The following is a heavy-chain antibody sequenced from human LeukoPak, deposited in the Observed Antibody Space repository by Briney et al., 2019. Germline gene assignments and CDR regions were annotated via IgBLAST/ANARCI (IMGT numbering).Heavy chain of an antibody. CDR2: IYNSGST. D-gene: IGHD6-13*01. V-gene: IGHV4-4*07. Sequence: PSETLSLTCTDSGGSISSYYWSWIRQPAGKGLEWIGHIYNSGSTNYNPSLKGRVTMSVATSKNQFSLHLSSVTAADTAVYYCARSAFLVTAPGLYYFDYWGQGTLVAVSS. J-gene: IGHJ4*02. CDR1: GGSISSYY. CDR3: ARSAFLVTAPGLYYFDY.